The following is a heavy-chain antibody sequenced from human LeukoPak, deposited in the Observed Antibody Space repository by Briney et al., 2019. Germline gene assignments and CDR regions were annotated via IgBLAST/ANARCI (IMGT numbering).Heavy chain of an antibody. V-gene: IGHV1-8*01. CDR2: MNPNSGNT. D-gene: IGHD3-10*01. CDR1: GYTFTSYD. J-gene: IGHJ3*02. CDR3: ARGRTAKVLLWFGELFPKRDAFDI. Sequence: ASVKVSCKASGYTFTSYDINWVRQATGQGLEWMGWMNPNSGNTGYAQKFQGRGTMTRNTSISTAYMELSSLRSEDTAVYYCARGRTAKVLLWFGELFPKRDAFDIWGQGTMVTVSS.